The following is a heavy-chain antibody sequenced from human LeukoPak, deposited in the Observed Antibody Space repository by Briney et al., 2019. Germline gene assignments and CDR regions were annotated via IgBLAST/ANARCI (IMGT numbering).Heavy chain of an antibody. J-gene: IGHJ4*02. Sequence: PGGSLRLSCAASRFNFSNYGMHWVRQAPGKGLEWVAVISYDGSDKYYADSMKGRFTISRDNFKNTLYLQMNSLRAEDTAVYYCAKAYTFYYDIYIDYWGQGTLVTVSS. CDR3: AKAYTFYYDIYIDY. CDR2: ISYDGSDK. D-gene: IGHD3-22*01. CDR1: RFNFSNYG. V-gene: IGHV3-30*18.